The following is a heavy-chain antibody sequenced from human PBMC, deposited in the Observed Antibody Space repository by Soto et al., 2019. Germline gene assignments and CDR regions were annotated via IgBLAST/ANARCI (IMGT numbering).Heavy chain of an antibody. D-gene: IGHD6-13*01. J-gene: IGHJ4*02. V-gene: IGHV5-51*01. Sequence: GESLKISCKGSGYSFTSYWIGWVRQMPGKGLEWMGIIYPGDSETRYSPSFQVQVTISADKSISTAYLQWSILRASDTAMYYSACQGSRSWFSTFFFDYWGQGTLVTVSS. CDR1: GYSFTSYW. CDR3: ACQGSRSWFSTFFFDY. CDR2: IYPGDSET.